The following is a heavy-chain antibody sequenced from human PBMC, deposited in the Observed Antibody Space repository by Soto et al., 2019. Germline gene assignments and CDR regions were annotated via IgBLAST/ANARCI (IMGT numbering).Heavy chain of an antibody. Sequence: PSQSLSLTCAISGDNVSSNSAAWKWIRQSPSRGLEWLGRTYYRSKWYNDYAVSVKSRITISPDTSKNQFSLQLNSVTPEDTAVYYCLRTYCSVGRCFGFDYWGQGXLVTVPS. CDR1: GDNVSSNSAA. D-gene: IGHD2-15*01. V-gene: IGHV6-1*01. CDR3: LRTYCSVGRCFGFDY. J-gene: IGHJ4*02. CDR2: TYYRSKWYN.